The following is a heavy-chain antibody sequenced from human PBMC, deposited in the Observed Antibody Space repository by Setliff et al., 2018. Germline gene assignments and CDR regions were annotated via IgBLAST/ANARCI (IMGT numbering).Heavy chain of an antibody. CDR3: ARDPLRVVVTSDAFDI. V-gene: IGHV4-39*07. CDR2: IYYSGST. Sequence: SETLSLTCTVSGGSISSSSYYWGWIRQPPGKGLEWIGSIYYSGSTYYNPSLKSRVTISVDTSKNQFSLKLSSVTAADAAVYYCARDPLRVVVTSDAFDIWGQGTMVTVSS. CDR1: GGSISSSSYY. J-gene: IGHJ3*02. D-gene: IGHD3-22*01.